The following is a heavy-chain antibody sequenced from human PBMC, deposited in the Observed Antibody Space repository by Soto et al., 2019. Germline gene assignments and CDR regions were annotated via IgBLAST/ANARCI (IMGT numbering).Heavy chain of an antibody. CDR2: IDPSDSYT. CDR1: GYSFTSYW. J-gene: IGHJ6*02. D-gene: IGHD6-13*01. V-gene: IGHV5-10-1*01. CDR3: ARPGIAAAGTYYGMDV. Sequence: GESLKISCKGSGYSFTSYWISWVRQMPGKGREWMGRIDPSDSYTNYSPSFQGHVTISADKSISTAYLQWSSLKASDTAMYYCARPGIAAAGTYYGMDVWGQGTTVTV.